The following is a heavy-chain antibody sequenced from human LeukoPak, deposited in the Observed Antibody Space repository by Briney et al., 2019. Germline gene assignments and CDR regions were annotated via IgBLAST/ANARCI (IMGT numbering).Heavy chain of an antibody. Sequence: GGSLRLSCVASGFSFTTHAMAWVRQAPGKGLECVSFISVSGGTTYYADAVKGRFIVSRDSSMNTLSLQMDSLRAEDTAVYYCARDKREFRFGELSDLKFYYGLDVWGQGTTVTVSS. V-gene: IGHV3-23*01. CDR2: ISVSGGTT. J-gene: IGHJ6*02. CDR1: GFSFTTHA. D-gene: IGHD3-10*01. CDR3: ARDKREFRFGELSDLKFYYGLDV.